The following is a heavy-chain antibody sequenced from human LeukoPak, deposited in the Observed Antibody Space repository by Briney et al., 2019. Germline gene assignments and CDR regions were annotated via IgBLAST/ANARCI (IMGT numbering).Heavy chain of an antibody. Sequence: PGRSLRLSCAASGFTFSSYSMNWVRQAPGKGLEWVSYISSSSSTIYYADSVKGRFTISRDNAKTSLYLQMNSLRDEDTAVYYCARERGDHYDSSGFDYWGQGTLVTVSS. CDR3: ARERGDHYDSSGFDY. J-gene: IGHJ4*02. CDR2: ISSSSSTI. V-gene: IGHV3-48*02. D-gene: IGHD3-22*01. CDR1: GFTFSSYS.